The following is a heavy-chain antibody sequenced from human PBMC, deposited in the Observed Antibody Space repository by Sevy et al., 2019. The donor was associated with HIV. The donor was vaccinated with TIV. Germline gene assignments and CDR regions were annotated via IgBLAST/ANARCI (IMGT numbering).Heavy chain of an antibody. D-gene: IGHD3-10*01. Sequence: GGSLRLSCAASGFTFDDYTMHWVRQAPGKGLEWVSLISWDGGSTYYADSVKGRFTISRDNSKNSLYLQMNSLRTEDTALHYCAEDSGSKKDYYYYYGMDVWGQGTTVTVSS. CDR3: AEDSGSKKDYYYYYGMDV. V-gene: IGHV3-43*01. CDR1: GFTFDDYT. CDR2: ISWDGGST. J-gene: IGHJ6*02.